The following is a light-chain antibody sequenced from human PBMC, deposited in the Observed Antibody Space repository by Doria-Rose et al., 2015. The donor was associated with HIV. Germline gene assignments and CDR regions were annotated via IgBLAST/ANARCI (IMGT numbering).Light chain of an antibody. Sequence: DIQVTQSPSSLSASVGDRVIITCRASQGISNYLAWYQQKPGKVPKLLIYAASTLQSGVPSRFSGSGSGTDFTLTIRNLQPEDVATYFCQKYNSAPWTFGQGTKVEFK. CDR3: QKYNSAPWT. J-gene: IGKJ1*01. CDR2: AAS. V-gene: IGKV1-27*01. CDR1: QGISNY.